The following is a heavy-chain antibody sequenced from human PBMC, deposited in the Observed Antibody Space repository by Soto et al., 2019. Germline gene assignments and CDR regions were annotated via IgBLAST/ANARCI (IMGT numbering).Heavy chain of an antibody. CDR2: IIPIFGTA. Sequence: ASVKVSCKASGGTFSSYAISWVRQAPGQGLEWMGGIIPIFGTANYAQKFQGRVTITADESTSTAYMELSSLRSEDTAAYYCARGRVEWLDYYYYYYGMDVWGQGTTVTVSS. CDR1: GGTFSSYA. CDR3: ARGRVEWLDYYYYYYGMDV. V-gene: IGHV1-69*13. D-gene: IGHD3-3*01. J-gene: IGHJ6*02.